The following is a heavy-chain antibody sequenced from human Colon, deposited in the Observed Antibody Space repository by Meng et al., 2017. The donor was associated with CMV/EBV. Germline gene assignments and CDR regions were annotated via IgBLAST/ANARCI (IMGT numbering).Heavy chain of an antibody. Sequence: GESLKISCATSGFSFRTYGMHWVRQAPGKGLEWVTFIRHDGTNTYYADSVKGRFIISKDTSRNTLYLQMSSLRPEDTAMYYCAKEFSNYFDYWGQGTQVTVSS. CDR1: GFSFRTYG. V-gene: IGHV3-30*02. J-gene: IGHJ4*02. CDR3: AKEFSNYFDY. CDR2: IRHDGTNT. D-gene: IGHD2-2*01.